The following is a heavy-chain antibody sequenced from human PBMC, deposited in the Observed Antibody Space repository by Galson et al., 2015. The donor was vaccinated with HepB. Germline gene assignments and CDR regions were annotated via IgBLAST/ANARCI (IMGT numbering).Heavy chain of an antibody. CDR2: IRSKANSYAT. D-gene: IGHD3-22*01. CDR1: GFTFSGSA. Sequence: SLRLSCAASGFTFSGSAMHWVRQASGKGLEWVGRIRSKANSYATAYAASVKGRFTISRDDSKNTAYLQMNSLKTEDTAVYYCTRRVDYYDSSGYYYVWGQGTLVTVSS. J-gene: IGHJ4*02. V-gene: IGHV3-73*01. CDR3: TRRVDYYDSSGYYYV.